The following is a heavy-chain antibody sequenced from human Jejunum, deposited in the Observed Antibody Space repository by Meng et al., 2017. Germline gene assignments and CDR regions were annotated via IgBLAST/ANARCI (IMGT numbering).Heavy chain of an antibody. CDR2: INTATGDT. J-gene: IGHJ4*02. V-gene: IGHV1-3*04. Sequence: QVQLVQSGAEVKKPGASVRISCKASGYTFTTYKIRWVRQAPGQSLEWMAWINTATGDTHYLQKFQGRVSLTGDMSTFTAYMDLNRLTSDDTAVYYCARDEIDWGQGTLVTVSS. CDR1: GYTFTTYK. CDR3: ARDEID.